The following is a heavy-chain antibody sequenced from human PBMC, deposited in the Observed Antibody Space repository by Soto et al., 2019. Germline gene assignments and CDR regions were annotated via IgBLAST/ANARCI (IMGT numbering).Heavy chain of an antibody. CDR3: ARSSIRISPLDP. CDR1: GGTFSGYA. CDR2: IIPIFGTA. Sequence: GASVKVSCKASGGTFSGYAISWVRQAPGQGLEWMGGIIPIFGTANYAQKFQGRVTITADESTSTAYMELSSLRSEDTAVYYCARSSIRISPLDPWGQGTLVTVSS. V-gene: IGHV1-69*13. J-gene: IGHJ5*02. D-gene: IGHD2-2*01.